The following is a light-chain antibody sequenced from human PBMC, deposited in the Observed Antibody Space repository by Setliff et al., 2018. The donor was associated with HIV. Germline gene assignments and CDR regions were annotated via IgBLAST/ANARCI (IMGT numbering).Light chain of an antibody. J-gene: IGLJ1*01. CDR2: DVS. CDR1: SSDVGGYKY. CDR3: CSYAGSYTYV. Sequence: QSALTQPRSVSGSPGQSVTISCTGTSSDVGGYKYVSWYQHHPGKAPKLIIYDVSKRPPGVPDHFSGSRSGNTASLTISGLQAEDEADYYCCSYAGSYTYVFGTGTKVTVL. V-gene: IGLV2-11*01.